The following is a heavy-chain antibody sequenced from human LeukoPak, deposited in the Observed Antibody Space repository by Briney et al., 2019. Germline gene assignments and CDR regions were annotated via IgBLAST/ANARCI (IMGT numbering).Heavy chain of an antibody. Sequence: SETLSLTCAVYGGSFSDYFWGWIRQPPGKGLEWIGEINHSGRTYYNPSLKSRVTISVDTSKNQFSLNLSSVTATGTAVYYCARDVVVVPAAIHYGMDVWGQGTTVTVSS. CDR3: ARDVVVVPAAIHYGMDV. CDR2: INHSGRT. D-gene: IGHD2-2*01. J-gene: IGHJ6*02. V-gene: IGHV4-34*01. CDR1: GGSFSDYF.